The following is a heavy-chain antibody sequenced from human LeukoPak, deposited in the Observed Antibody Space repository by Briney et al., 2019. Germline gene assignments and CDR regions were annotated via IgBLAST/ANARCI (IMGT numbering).Heavy chain of an antibody. V-gene: IGHV4-34*01. CDR2: INHSGST. D-gene: IGHD3-22*01. CDR1: GGSFSGYY. CDR3: ARPGNGFYDSSACYLS. J-gene: IGHJ5*02. Sequence: PSETLSLTCAVYGGSFSGYYWSWIRQPPGKGLEWIGEINHSGSTNYNPSLKSRVTISVDTSKNQFSLRLTSVTVADTAVYYCARPGNGFYDSSACYLSWGQGTLVTVSS.